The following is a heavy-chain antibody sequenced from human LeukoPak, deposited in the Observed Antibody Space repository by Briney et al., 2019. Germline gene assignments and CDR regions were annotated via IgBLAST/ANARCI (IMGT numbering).Heavy chain of an antibody. D-gene: IGHD6-6*01. J-gene: IGHJ6*03. V-gene: IGHV4-38-2*02. CDR1: GYSISSGYF. Sequence: SETLSLTCTVSGYSISSGYFWGWIRQPPGKGLECIGTIYHSGSTYYNPSLKSRVTISVDTSKNQFSLRLSSVTAADTAVYYCARDWGVSARPGYMDVWGKGTTVTVSS. CDR2: IYHSGST. CDR3: ARDWGVSARPGYMDV.